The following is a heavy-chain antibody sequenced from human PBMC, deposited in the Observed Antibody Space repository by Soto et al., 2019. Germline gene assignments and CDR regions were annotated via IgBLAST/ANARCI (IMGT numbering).Heavy chain of an antibody. CDR3: AKDEGRFLKYYFNFGVDA. J-gene: IGHJ6*02. D-gene: IGHD3-3*01. V-gene: IGHV3-30*18. Sequence: QVQLVESGGGLVQPGRSLKLSCAASGFTFSTYGMHWVRQSPGKGLEWVAVISYDGSNQYYRDSVRDSFTISRDNSRNTVYLQINSLRDEDTAVYYCAKDEGRFLKYYFNFGVDAWGRGTTVTVS. CDR2: ISYDGSNQ. CDR1: GFTFSTYG.